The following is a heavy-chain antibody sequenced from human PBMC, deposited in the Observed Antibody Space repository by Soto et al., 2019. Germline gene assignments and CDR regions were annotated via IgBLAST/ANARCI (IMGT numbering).Heavy chain of an antibody. Sequence: QVQLVQSGAEVKKPGSSVKVSCKTSGGTFSTYAISWVRQAPGQGLEWMGGIIPVFGTANYAQNFQGRVTITADGATSTAYMELSSLTYADTAVYYCARDRKTYSGSSHDFHSWCQGTLVTVSS. CDR3: ARDRKTYSGSSHDFHS. J-gene: IGHJ4*02. V-gene: IGHV1-69*01. CDR1: GGTFSTYA. D-gene: IGHD1-26*01. CDR2: IIPVFGTA.